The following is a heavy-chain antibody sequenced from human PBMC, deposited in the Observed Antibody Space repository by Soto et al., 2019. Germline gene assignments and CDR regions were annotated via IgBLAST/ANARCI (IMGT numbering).Heavy chain of an antibody. V-gene: IGHV3-48*03. Sequence: GGSLTLSCVASEFTFSSYDFNWFRQAPGEGVEWVLYISCCGTTIFYTHSVKGRFTISRDTAKKPLYLKLNTLRAEDTAVYYCVRFGGAAAGPGDYWGQGALVTVSS. CDR2: ISCCGTTI. CDR1: EFTFSSYD. D-gene: IGHD6-13*01. CDR3: VRFGGAAAGPGDY. J-gene: IGHJ4*02.